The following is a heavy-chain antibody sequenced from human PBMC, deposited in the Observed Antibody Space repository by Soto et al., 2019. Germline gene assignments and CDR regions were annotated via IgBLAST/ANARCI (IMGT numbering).Heavy chain of an antibody. CDR3: ARHIRGVIYYYYGMDV. CDR1: GGSISSSSYY. CDR2: IYYSGST. J-gene: IGHJ6*02. V-gene: IGHV4-39*01. Sequence: SETLSLTCTVSGGSISSSSYYWGWIRQPPGKGLEWIGSIYYSGSTYYNPSLKSRVTISVDTSKNQFSLKLSPVTAADTAVYYCARHIRGVIYYYYGMDVWGQGTTVTVSS. D-gene: IGHD3-10*01.